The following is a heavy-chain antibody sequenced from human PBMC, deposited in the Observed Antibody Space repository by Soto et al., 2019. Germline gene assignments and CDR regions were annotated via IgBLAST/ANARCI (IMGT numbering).Heavy chain of an antibody. CDR3: ARGLTRITTVTTLVDY. CDR2: IWYDGSNK. J-gene: IGHJ4*02. V-gene: IGHV3-33*01. Sequence: GGSLRLSCAASGGTFSSYGMHWVRQAPGKGLEWVAVIWYDGSNKYYADSVKGRFTISRDNAKNSLYLQMNSLRAEDTAVYYCARGLTRITTVTTLVDYWGQGTLVTVSS. CDR1: GGTFSSYG. D-gene: IGHD4-17*01.